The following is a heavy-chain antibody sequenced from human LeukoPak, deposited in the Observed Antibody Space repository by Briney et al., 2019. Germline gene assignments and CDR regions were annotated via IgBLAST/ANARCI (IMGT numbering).Heavy chain of an antibody. Sequence: SETLSLTCAVYGGSFSGYYWSWIRQPPGKGLEWIGEINHSGSTNYNPSLKSRVTISVDTSKNQFSLKLSSVTAADTAIYFCARHSKAATVDYFDSWGQGTPVTVSS. CDR2: INHSGST. CDR3: ARHSKAATVDYFDS. D-gene: IGHD1-14*01. J-gene: IGHJ4*02. V-gene: IGHV4-34*01. CDR1: GGSFSGYY.